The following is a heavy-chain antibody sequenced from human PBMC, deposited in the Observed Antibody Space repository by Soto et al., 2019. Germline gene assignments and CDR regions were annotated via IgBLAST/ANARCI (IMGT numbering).Heavy chain of an antibody. V-gene: IGHV4-34*01. CDR3: ARGLILWFGELSRRGGYYYYMDV. Sequence: QVQLQQWGAGLLKPSETLSLTCAVYGGSFSGYQWSWIRQTPGKGLEWIGEINDSGNINYNPSPKMRLTILKDTPKKQISLKLNSVTAADTAVYYCARGLILWFGELSRRGGYYYYMDVWGKGTTVTVSS. J-gene: IGHJ6*03. CDR2: INDSGNI. D-gene: IGHD3-10*01. CDR1: GGSFSGYQ.